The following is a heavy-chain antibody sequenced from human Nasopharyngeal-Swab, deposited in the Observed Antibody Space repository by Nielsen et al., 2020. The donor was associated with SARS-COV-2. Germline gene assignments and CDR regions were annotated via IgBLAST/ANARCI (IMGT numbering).Heavy chain of an antibody. Sequence: GESLKISCAASGFTFSSYAMSWVRQAPGKGLEWVSAISGSGGSTYYADSVRGRFTISSDDSKNTLYLQMSSLRAEDTAVYFCARGGDPTRVTPTRGLDPWGQGTTVTVSS. V-gene: IGHV3-23*01. D-gene: IGHD3-16*01. CDR2: ISGSGGST. CDR3: ARGGDPTRVTPTRGLDP. CDR1: GFTFSSYA. J-gene: IGHJ5*02.